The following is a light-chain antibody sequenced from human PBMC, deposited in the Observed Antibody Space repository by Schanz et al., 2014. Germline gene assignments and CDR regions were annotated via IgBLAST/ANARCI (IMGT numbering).Light chain of an antibody. V-gene: IGKV3-20*01. CDR3: QQYGSSPLT. CDR1: QSVGSY. J-gene: IGKJ4*02. Sequence: EIVLTQSPATLSLSPGERATLSCRASQSVGSYLAWYQQKPGQAPRLLIYDASTRATGIPARFSGSGSGTDFTLTISRLEPEDFAVYHCQQYGSSPLTFGGGTKVELK. CDR2: DAS.